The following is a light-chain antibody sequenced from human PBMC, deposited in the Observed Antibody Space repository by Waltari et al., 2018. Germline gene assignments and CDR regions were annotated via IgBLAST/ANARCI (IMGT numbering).Light chain of an antibody. V-gene: IGLV2-14*03. CDR3: SSYISSSTLAL. CDR2: DVS. CDR1: SSDVGTYNY. Sequence: QSALTQPASVSGPPGQSITIPCTGTSSDVGTYNYVHWYKQHPGKAPKLMIFDVSIRPSGVFNRFSGSKSGNTASLTISGLQAEDEADYYCSSYISSSTLALFCGGTSLTVL. J-gene: IGLJ2*01.